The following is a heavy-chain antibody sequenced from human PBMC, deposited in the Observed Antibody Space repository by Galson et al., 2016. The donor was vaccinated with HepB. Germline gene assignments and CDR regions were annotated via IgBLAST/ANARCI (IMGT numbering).Heavy chain of an antibody. CDR1: GGSISDSY. V-gene: IGHV4-59*01. J-gene: IGHJ5*02. Sequence: SETLSLTCTVSGGSISDSYWSWIRQPPGKGLEWIGHIYYTGSSTYNPSLKSRVTISVDTSKNQFSLKLSSVTAADTAMYYCSKYTGGYSLQWFDPWGQGTLVTVSS. CDR3: SKYTGGYSLQWFDP. CDR2: IYYTGSS. D-gene: IGHD3-10*01.